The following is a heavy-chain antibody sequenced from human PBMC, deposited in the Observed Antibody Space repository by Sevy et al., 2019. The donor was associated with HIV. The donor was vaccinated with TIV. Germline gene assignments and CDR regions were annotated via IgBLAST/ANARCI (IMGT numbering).Heavy chain of an antibody. Sequence: SETLSLTCAVYGGSLSGYYWSWIRQPPGKGLEWIGEIMPSGITNYNPSLKSRVSISIDTSKNQFSLKVDSVTAADTAIYFCARGQWEHPFWGQGTQGTVSS. D-gene: IGHD1-26*01. CDR1: GGSLSGYY. CDR3: ARGQWEHPF. J-gene: IGHJ4*02. V-gene: IGHV4-34*01. CDR2: IMPSGIT.